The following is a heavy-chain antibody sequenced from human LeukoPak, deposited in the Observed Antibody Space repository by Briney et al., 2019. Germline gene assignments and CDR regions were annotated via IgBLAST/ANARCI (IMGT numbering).Heavy chain of an antibody. CDR1: GYTLTGYY. V-gene: IGHV1-2*02. Sequence: GASVKVSCKASGYTLTGYYMHWVRQAPGQGLEWMGWINPNSGGTNYAQKFQGRVTMTRDTSISTAYMELSRLRSDDTAVYYCARDRIRGTYCSSTSCYTLAYWGQGTLVTVSS. CDR3: ARDRIRGTYCSSTSCYTLAY. CDR2: INPNSGGT. D-gene: IGHD2-2*02. J-gene: IGHJ4*02.